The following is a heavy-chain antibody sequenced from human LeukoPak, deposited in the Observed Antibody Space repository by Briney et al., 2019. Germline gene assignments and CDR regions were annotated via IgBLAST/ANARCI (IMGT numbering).Heavy chain of an antibody. V-gene: IGHV3-33*08. Sequence: GRSLRLSCAASGFTFFNYGIHWVRQAPGKGLEWLAVIWYDGNTKYYSDSVKGRFTISRDSSKNTLYLEMNSLRAEDTAVYYCARDEVITFRLFDHWGQGTLVTVSS. CDR1: GFTFFNYG. CDR2: IWYDGNTK. J-gene: IGHJ4*02. D-gene: IGHD1-14*01. CDR3: ARDEVITFRLFDH.